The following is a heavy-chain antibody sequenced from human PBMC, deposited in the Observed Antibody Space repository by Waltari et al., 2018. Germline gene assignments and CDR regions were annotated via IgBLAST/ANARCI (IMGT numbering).Heavy chain of an antibody. CDR2: MYFTGIM. V-gene: IGHV4-4*07. Sequence: QVQLRESGPGLLKPSETLSLTCSVPGGSLSSSYWNWIRQPAGKGLEWIGRMYFTGIMDYNPSLQSRVTMSVDTSKNQFFLNLTSVTAADTAVYYCATDGLSRSLSHWGQGALVTVSS. CDR3: ATDGLSRSLSH. J-gene: IGHJ4*02. CDR1: GGSLSSSY. D-gene: IGHD6-19*01.